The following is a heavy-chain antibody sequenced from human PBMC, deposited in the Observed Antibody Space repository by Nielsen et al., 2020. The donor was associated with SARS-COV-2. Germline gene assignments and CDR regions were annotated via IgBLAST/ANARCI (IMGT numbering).Heavy chain of an antibody. J-gene: IGHJ3*02. CDR3: ARVSYVGDAFDI. Sequence: WIRQPPGKGLEWVAVIWYDGSNKYYADSVKGRFTISRDNSKNTLYLQMNSLRAEDTAVYYCARVSYVGDAFDIWGQGTMVTVSS. V-gene: IGHV3-33*01. CDR2: IWYDGSNK. D-gene: IGHD3-16*01.